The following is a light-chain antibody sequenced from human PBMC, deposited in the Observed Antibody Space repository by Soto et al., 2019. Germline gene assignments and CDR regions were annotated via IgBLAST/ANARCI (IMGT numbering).Light chain of an antibody. J-gene: IGKJ2*01. CDR2: GAS. CDR3: QQYNKWPPYT. CDR1: QTVSRN. Sequence: EILMTQSPATLSVSPGERATLSCRASQTVSRNLGWYQQKPGQSPRLLIYGASTRATGIPARFSGSGSGTEFTLTISSLKSEDFAVYYCQQYNKWPPYTFGQGTKLEIK. V-gene: IGKV3-15*01.